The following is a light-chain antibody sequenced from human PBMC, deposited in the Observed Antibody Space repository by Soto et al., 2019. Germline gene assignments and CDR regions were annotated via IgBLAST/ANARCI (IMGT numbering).Light chain of an antibody. CDR1: SSDVGSYNL. V-gene: IGLV2-23*01. J-gene: IGLJ2*01. CDR3: SSNAGSSTLV. Sequence: QSALTQPASVSGSPGQSITISCTGTSSDVGSYNLVSWYQQNPGKAPKLMIYEGSKRPSGVSNRFSGSKSGNTASLTISGLQADDEADYYCSSNAGSSTLVFGGGTKVTVL. CDR2: EGS.